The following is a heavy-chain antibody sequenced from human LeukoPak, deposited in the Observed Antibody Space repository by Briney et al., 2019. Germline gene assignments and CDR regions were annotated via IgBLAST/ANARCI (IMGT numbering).Heavy chain of an antibody. V-gene: IGHV3-73*01. Sequence: GGSLRLSCAASGFIFSGSAMHWVRQASGKGLEWVGRIRSKANSYATAYAASVKGRFTISRDDPKNTAYLQMNSLKTEDTAVYYCTRHLEWLAQGLFDYWGQGTLVTVSS. CDR3: TRHLEWLAQGLFDY. D-gene: IGHD6-19*01. CDR1: GFIFSGSA. CDR2: IRSKANSYAT. J-gene: IGHJ4*02.